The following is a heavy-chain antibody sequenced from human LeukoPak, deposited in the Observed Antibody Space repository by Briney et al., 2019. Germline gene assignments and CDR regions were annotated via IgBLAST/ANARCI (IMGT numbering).Heavy chain of an antibody. CDR3: AKDGVYNSKRGAFDV. V-gene: IGHV3-11*01. D-gene: IGHD2/OR15-2a*01. Sequence: PGGSLRLSCAASGFTFSDYYMSWVRQAPGKGLEWISYISSSGSSIYYADSVKGRFTISRDNAKNSLYLQMNSLRAEDTAVYYCAKDGVYNSKRGAFDVWGQGTMVTVSS. J-gene: IGHJ3*01. CDR1: GFTFSDYY. CDR2: ISSSGSSI.